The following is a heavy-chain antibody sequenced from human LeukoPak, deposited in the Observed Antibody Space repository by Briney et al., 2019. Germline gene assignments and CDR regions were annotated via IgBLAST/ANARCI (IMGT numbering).Heavy chain of an antibody. CDR1: GFTFSSHG. J-gene: IGHJ4*02. CDR2: ISFDGSNT. V-gene: IGHV3-30*18. Sequence: GRSLRLSCAASGFTFSSHGIHWVRQAPGKGLQWVALISFDGSNTYYADSVKGRFTISRDNSKNTLYLQMNSLRAEDTAVYYCAKEMLSSGWADYWGQGTLVTVSS. CDR3: AKEMLSSGWADY. D-gene: IGHD6-19*01.